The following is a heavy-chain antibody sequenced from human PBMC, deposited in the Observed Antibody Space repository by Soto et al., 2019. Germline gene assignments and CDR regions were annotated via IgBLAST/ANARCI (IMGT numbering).Heavy chain of an antibody. Sequence: GGSLRLSCAASGFTFSSYAMSWVRQAPGKGLEWVSAISGSGGSTYYADSVKGRFTISRDNSKNTLYLQMNSLRAEDTAVYYCAKQVLPAAMNYYYGIDVRGRRTTVTVSS. CDR3: AKQVLPAAMNYYYGIDV. CDR2: ISGSGGST. J-gene: IGHJ6*02. D-gene: IGHD2-2*01. CDR1: GFTFSSYA. V-gene: IGHV3-23*01.